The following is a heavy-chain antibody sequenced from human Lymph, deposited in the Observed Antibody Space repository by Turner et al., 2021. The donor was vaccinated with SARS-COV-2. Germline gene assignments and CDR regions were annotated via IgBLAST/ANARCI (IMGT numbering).Heavy chain of an antibody. CDR3: ARMGSSSWYFDY. CDR2: IKQDGSEK. Sequence: EVQLVESGGGLVQPGGSRRLSCAASGFTFSYYWMSWVRQAPGKGLEWVANIKQDGSEKYYVDAVKGRFTISRDNAKNSLFLQINSLRAEDTAVYYCARMGSSSWYFDYWGQGTLVTVSS. D-gene: IGHD1-26*01. J-gene: IGHJ4*02. CDR1: GFTFSYYW. V-gene: IGHV3-7*01.